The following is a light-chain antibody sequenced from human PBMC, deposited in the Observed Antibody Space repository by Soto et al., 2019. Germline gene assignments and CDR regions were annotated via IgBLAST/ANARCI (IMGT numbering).Light chain of an antibody. CDR3: VQDTYYPRT. Sequence: SLSPTLLSAASGDRVTISSRMSQGISSWLAWYQQTPGKAPKLLIYAASSLQSGVPPRFSGSGSGTDFTLAISSLQPEDSATYYCVQDTYYPRTFGQGTKVDI. CDR1: QGISSW. V-gene: IGKV1D-8*02. CDR2: AAS. J-gene: IGKJ1*01.